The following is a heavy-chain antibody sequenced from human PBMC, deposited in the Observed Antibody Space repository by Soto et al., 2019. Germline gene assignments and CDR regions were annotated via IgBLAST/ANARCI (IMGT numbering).Heavy chain of an antibody. J-gene: IGHJ3*02. D-gene: IGHD2-15*01. Sequence: EVQLVESGGGLVQPGGSLRLSCAASGFTFSSYSMNWVRQAPGKGLEWVSYISSSSSTIYYADSVKGRFTISRDNAKNSLYLQMNSPRAEDTAVYYCARGKYCSGGSCYSVGAFDIWGQGTMVTVSS. CDR2: ISSSSSTI. CDR3: ARGKYCSGGSCYSVGAFDI. CDR1: GFTFSSYS. V-gene: IGHV3-48*01.